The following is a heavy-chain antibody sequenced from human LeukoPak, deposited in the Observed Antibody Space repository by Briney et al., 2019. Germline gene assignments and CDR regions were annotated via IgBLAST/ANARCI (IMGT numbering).Heavy chain of an antibody. Sequence: SETLSLTCAVYGGSFSGYYWSWIRQPPGKGLEWIGAINHSGSTKYNPSLKSRVTISADPSKSQFSLKLTSVTAADTAVYYCATRGDYSDTSGNSYDALDIWGQGTMVTVSS. V-gene: IGHV4-34*01. J-gene: IGHJ3*02. D-gene: IGHD3-22*01. CDR3: ATRGDYSDTSGNSYDALDI. CDR1: GGSFSGYY. CDR2: INHSGST.